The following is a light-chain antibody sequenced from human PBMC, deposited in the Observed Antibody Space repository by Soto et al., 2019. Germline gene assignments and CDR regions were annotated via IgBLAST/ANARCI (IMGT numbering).Light chain of an antibody. CDR2: WAS. CDR1: QNIFDRAKNKNY. J-gene: IGKJ1*01. Sequence: DIVMTQSPDSLAVSLGERATFNCKSSQNIFDRAKNKNYLAWYQQKSGQPPKLLIYWASPREPGVPDRFTGSGSGTDFTLTISSLQAEDVAVYYCQQYFTSPWTFGQGTKVEI. CDR3: QQYFTSPWT. V-gene: IGKV4-1*01.